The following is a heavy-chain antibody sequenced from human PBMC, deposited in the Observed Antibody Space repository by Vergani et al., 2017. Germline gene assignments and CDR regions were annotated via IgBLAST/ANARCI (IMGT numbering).Heavy chain of an antibody. V-gene: IGHV1-24*01. CDR3: ATVAITFGGNMRNWFDG. CDR1: GYTPTELS. Sequence: QVQLVQSGAEVKKPGASVKVSCKVSGYTPTELSMHWVRHAPGKGLEWMGGFDPEDGETIYAQKFQGRVTMTEDTSTDTAYMELSSLRSEDTAVYYCATVAITFGGNMRNWFDGWGQGTLVTVSS. J-gene: IGHJ5*02. CDR2: FDPEDGET. D-gene: IGHD3-16*01.